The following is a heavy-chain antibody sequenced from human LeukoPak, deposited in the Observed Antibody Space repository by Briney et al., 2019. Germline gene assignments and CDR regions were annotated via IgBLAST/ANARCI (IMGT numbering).Heavy chain of an antibody. CDR1: GFTFSSYA. V-gene: IGHV3-23*01. Sequence: GGSLRLSCAASGFTFSSYAMSWVRQAPGMGLEWVSAISGSGGSTYYADSVKGRFTISRDNSKNTLYLQMNSLRAEDTALYYCAKDMDKFGYDSSGYYPHWGQGTLVTVSS. CDR2: ISGSGGST. D-gene: IGHD3-22*01. CDR3: AKDMDKFGYDSSGYYPH. J-gene: IGHJ4*02.